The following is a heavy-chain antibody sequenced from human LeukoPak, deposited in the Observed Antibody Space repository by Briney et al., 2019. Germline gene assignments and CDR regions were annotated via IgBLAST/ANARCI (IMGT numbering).Heavy chain of an antibody. CDR3: AKVAVVAATLSLAADY. D-gene: IGHD2-15*01. J-gene: IGHJ4*02. V-gene: IGHV3-11*06. CDR2: ISSSSRYT. CDR1: RFTLSDYY. Sequence: PGGSLRLSCAASRFTLSDYYMIWIRQAPGKGLEWVSYISSSSRYTNYADSVKGRFTIARDNAKNSLCLQMNSLRAVDTAVYYCAKVAVVAATLSLAADYWGQGTLVTVSS.